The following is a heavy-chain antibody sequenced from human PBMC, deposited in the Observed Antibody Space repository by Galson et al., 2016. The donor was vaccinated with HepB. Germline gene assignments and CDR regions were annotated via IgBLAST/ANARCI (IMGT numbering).Heavy chain of an antibody. CDR2: TYHSGST. D-gene: IGHD3-22*01. CDR1: GGSISSGSYF. Sequence: TLSLTCTVSGGSISSGSYFWSWVRHHPGKALEWLGYTYHSGSTYYNPSLQSRLTMSVDTSKNQFSLKLSSVTAEDTAVYYCARAGSGYYSAFDPWGQGTLVTVSS. V-gene: IGHV4-31*03. J-gene: IGHJ5*02. CDR3: ARAGSGYYSAFDP.